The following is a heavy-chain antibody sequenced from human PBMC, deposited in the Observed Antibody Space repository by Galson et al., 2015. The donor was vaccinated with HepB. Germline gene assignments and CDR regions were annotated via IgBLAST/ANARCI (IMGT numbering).Heavy chain of an antibody. V-gene: IGHV1-3*01. J-gene: IGHJ4*02. CDR3: ARSICSGSYCPYNCFDY. CDR1: GYTFTSYA. CDR2: INAGNGNT. D-gene: IGHD3-10*02. Sequence: SVKVSCKASGYTFTSYAMHWVRQAPGQRLEWMGWINAGNGNTKYSQKFQGRVTITRDTSASTAYMELSSLRSEDTAVYYCARSICSGSYCPYNCFDYWGQGTLVTVSS.